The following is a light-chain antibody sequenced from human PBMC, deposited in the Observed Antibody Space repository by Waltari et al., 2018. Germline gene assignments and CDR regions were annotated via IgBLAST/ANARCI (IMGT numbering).Light chain of an antibody. J-gene: IGKJ5*01. Sequence: DIQLTQSPSFPSASVGDRVTITCRASQGMNNFLAWYQQKPGKAPKLLIYAAFTLQGGVPSRFSGSASGTEFTLTISSLQPEDFATYYCQQLNSYPITFGQGTRLEIK. CDR3: QQLNSYPIT. CDR2: AAF. CDR1: QGMNNF. V-gene: IGKV1-9*01.